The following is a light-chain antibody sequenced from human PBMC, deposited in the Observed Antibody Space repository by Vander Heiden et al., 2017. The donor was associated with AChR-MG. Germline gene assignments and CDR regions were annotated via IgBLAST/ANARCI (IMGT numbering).Light chain of an antibody. CDR2: DAS. CDR3: QQYNSYSWT. CDR1: QSISSW. V-gene: IGKV1-5*01. J-gene: IGKJ1*01. Sequence: DIQMTHSPSTLSASVGDRVTITCRASQSISSWLAWYQQKRGKAPKLLIYDASSLESGVPSRFSGSGSGTEFTLTISSLQPDDFATYYCQQYNSYSWTFGQGTKVEIK.